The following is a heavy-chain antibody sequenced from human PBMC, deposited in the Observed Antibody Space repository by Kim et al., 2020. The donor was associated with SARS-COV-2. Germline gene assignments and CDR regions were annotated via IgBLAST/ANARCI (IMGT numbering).Heavy chain of an antibody. CDR2: IIPIFGTA. CDR1: GGTFSSYA. CDR3: ARDYYGSGSPNDAFDI. Sequence: SVKVSCKASGGTFSSYAISWVRQAPGQGLEWMGGIIPIFGTANYAQKFQGRVTITADESTSTAYMELSSLRSEDTAVYYCARDYYGSGSPNDAFDIWGQGTMVTVSS. V-gene: IGHV1-69*13. D-gene: IGHD3-10*01. J-gene: IGHJ3*02.